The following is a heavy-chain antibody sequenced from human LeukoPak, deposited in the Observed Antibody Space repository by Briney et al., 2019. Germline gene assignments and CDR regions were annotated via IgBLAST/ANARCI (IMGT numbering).Heavy chain of an antibody. CDR2: ISSSSSYI. CDR1: GFTFSSYS. CDR3: ARAGCSGGSCYDWDY. J-gene: IGHJ4*02. Sequence: GGSLRLSCAASGFTFSSYSMNWVRQAPGKGLEWVSSISSSSSYIYYADSVKGRFTISRDNAKNSLYLQMDSLRAEDTAVYYCARAGCSGGSCYDWDYWGQGTLVTVSS. D-gene: IGHD2-15*01. V-gene: IGHV3-21*01.